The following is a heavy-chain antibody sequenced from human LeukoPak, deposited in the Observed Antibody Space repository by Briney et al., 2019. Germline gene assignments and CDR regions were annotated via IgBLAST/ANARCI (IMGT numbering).Heavy chain of an antibody. D-gene: IGHD2-2*01. Sequence: PGGSLRLSCAASGFTFSSYAMSWVRQAPGKGLEWVSAISGSGGSTYYADSVKGRFTISRDNSKNTLYLQMNSLRAEDTAVYYCAKEQDIVVVPAGWFDPWGQGTLVTVSS. CDR3: AKEQDIVVVPAGWFDP. CDR1: GFTFSSYA. J-gene: IGHJ5*02. V-gene: IGHV3-23*01. CDR2: ISGSGGST.